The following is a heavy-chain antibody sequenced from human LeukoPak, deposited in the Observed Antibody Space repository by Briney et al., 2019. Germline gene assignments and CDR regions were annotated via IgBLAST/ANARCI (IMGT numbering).Heavy chain of an antibody. CDR1: GGSFSGYY. D-gene: IGHD3-3*01. CDR2: INHSGST. Sequence: SETLSLTCAVYGGSFSGYYWSWIRQPPGKGLEWIGEINHSGSTNYNPSLKSRVTMSVDTSKNQFSLKLSSVTAADTAVYYCARGANYDFWSGYYRDYYYYMDVWGKGTTVTVSS. V-gene: IGHV4-34*01. CDR3: ARGANYDFWSGYYRDYYYYMDV. J-gene: IGHJ6*03.